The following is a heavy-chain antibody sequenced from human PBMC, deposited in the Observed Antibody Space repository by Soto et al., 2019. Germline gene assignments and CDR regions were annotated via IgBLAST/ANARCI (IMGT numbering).Heavy chain of an antibody. CDR2: ISGSGGRI. CDR1: GFTFNNFA. V-gene: IGHV3-23*01. J-gene: IGHJ4*02. Sequence: PGGSLRLSCAASGFTFNNFAMTWVRQAPGKGLEWVSAISGSGGRIYYADSVKGRFTISRDNSKNTLLLQMNSLGAEDTAVYYCAKDSNKYSSSLRGRYFDYWGQGIGVTVSS. D-gene: IGHD4-4*01. CDR3: AKDSNKYSSSLRGRYFDY.